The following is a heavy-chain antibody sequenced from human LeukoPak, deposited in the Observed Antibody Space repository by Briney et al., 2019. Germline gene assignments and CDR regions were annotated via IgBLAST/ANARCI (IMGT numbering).Heavy chain of an antibody. D-gene: IGHD2-21*02. J-gene: IGHJ4*02. CDR1: GGSIGSGGYS. Sequence: PSETLSLTCAVSGGSIGSGGYSWSWIRQPPGKGLEWIGYLYHTGTTYYNPSLKSRVTISGDRSKNQFSLKPSSVTAADTAVYYCARDSGGDLDYWGQGTLVTVSS. V-gene: IGHV4-30-2*01. CDR3: ARDSGGDLDY. CDR2: LYHTGTT.